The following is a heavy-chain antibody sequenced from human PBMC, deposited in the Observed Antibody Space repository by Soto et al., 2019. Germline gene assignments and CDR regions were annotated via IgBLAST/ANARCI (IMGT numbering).Heavy chain of an antibody. CDR1: GGTFSSYA. CDR2: IIRIFGTA. J-gene: IGHJ6*02. Sequence: QVQLVQSGAEVKKPGSSVKVSCKASGGTFSSYAISWVRQAPGQGLEWMGGIIRIFGTADYAQKFQGRVTITAYESTSTAYMELSSLTSEDTAVYYWATPPAGYYYYGMDVWGQGTTVTVSS. V-gene: IGHV1-69*12. CDR3: ATPPAGYYYYGMDV.